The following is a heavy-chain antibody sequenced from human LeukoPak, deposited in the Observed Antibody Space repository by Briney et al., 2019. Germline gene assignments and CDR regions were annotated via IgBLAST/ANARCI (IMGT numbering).Heavy chain of an antibody. D-gene: IGHD6-19*01. CDR1: GGSFSGYY. Sequence: SETLSLTCALYGGSFSGYYWSWIRQPPGKGLEWIGEINHSGSTNYNPSLKSRVTISVDTSKNQFSLKLSSVTAADTAVYYCARWGSGWYWYGWFDPWGQGTLVTVSS. CDR3: ARWGSGWYWYGWFDP. V-gene: IGHV4-34*01. J-gene: IGHJ5*02. CDR2: INHSGST.